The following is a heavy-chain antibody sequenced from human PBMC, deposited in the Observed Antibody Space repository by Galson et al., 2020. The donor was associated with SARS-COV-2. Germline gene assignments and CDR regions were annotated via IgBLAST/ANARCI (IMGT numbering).Heavy chain of an antibody. J-gene: IGHJ4*02. Sequence: ASVKVSCKASGYTFTSYYMHWVRQAPAQGLEWMGIINPSGGSTSYAQQFQGRVTMTRDTSTSTVYMELSSLRSEDTAVYYCARDFMITFGGVIGQYAYYVDDWGQGTLVTVSS. CDR3: ARDFMITFGGVIGQYAYYVDD. CDR2: INPSGGST. V-gene: IGHV1-46*03. D-gene: IGHD3-16*02. CDR1: GYTFTSYY.